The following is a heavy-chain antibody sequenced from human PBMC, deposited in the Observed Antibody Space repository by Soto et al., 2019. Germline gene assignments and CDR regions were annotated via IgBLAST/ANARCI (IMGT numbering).Heavy chain of an antibody. Sequence: EVQLVESGGGLVQPGGSLRLSCAASGFIFQNYWMNWVRQAPGKGLEWVANIRPDGSEMSFVDSVKGRFTISRDNAKNSLFLQMNRLRVEDTAVYYCAKLEMVTTRSLDYWGLGTLVTVSS. CDR3: AKLEMVTTRSLDY. J-gene: IGHJ4*02. D-gene: IGHD5-18*01. CDR1: GFIFQNYW. V-gene: IGHV3-7*01. CDR2: IRPDGSEM.